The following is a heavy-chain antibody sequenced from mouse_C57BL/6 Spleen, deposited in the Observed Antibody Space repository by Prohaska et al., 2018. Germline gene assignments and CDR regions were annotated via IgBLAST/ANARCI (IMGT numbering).Heavy chain of an antibody. Sequence: EVKLLQSGCGLVQPGGSLKLSCAASGIDFGRYWMSWVRRAPGKGLEWIGEINSESSTINYAPSLKDKFIISRDNAKNTLYLQMSKVRSEDTALYYCASPNWDWYFDVWGTGTTVTVSS. CDR1: GIDFGRYW. J-gene: IGHJ1*03. D-gene: IGHD4-1*01. V-gene: IGHV4-1*01. CDR3: ASPNWDWYFDV. CDR2: INSESSTI.